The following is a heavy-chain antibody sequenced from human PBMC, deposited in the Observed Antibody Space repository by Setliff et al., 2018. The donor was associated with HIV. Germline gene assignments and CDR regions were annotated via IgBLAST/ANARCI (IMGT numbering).Heavy chain of an antibody. CDR1: GYSFTSYW. CDR3: AREGQPGTGAFSFDP. J-gene: IGHJ5*02. D-gene: IGHD3-10*01. Sequence: PGESLKISCQGSGYSFTSYWIGWVRQMPGKGLEWVGIIYPGDSETRYSPSFQGQVIISADKSVSTAYLQWNSLKASDTAMYYCAREGQPGTGAFSFDPWGQGTLVTVSS. V-gene: IGHV5-51*01. CDR2: IYPGDSET.